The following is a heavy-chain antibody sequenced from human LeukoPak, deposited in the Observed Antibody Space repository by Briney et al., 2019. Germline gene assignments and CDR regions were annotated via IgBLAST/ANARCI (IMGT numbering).Heavy chain of an antibody. CDR2: IYPGDSDT. CDR1: GYSFTSYW. V-gene: IGHV5-51*01. J-gene: IGHJ4*02. CDR3: ARPRRQAIAAARTDFDY. D-gene: IGHD6-13*01. Sequence: GESLKISCKGSGYSFTSYWIGWVRQMPGKGLEWMGIIYPGDSDTRYSPSFQGQVTISADKSISTAYLQWSSLKASDTAMYYCARPRRQAIAAARTDFDYWGQGTLVTVSS.